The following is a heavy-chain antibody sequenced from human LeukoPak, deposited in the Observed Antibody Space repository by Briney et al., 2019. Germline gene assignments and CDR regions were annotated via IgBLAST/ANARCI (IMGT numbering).Heavy chain of an antibody. CDR3: ARDGSGSGSPFDY. V-gene: IGHV4-38-2*02. CDR1: GYSISSGYY. CDR2: IYHSGTT. D-gene: IGHD3-10*01. J-gene: IGHJ4*02. Sequence: PSETLSLTCSVSGYSISSGYYWAWIRQPPGKGLEWIGSIYHSGTTYYNPSLKSRVTISVDTSKNQFSLKLSSVTAADTGVYYCARDGSGSGSPFDYWGQGTLVTVFS.